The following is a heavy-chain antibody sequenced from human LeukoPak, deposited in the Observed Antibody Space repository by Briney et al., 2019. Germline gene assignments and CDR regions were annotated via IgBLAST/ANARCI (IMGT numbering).Heavy chain of an antibody. D-gene: IGHD3-10*01. J-gene: IGHJ6*02. CDR2: ISYDGSNK. CDR1: GFTFSSYG. Sequence: GGSLRLSCAASGFTFSSYGMHWVRQAPGKGLEWVAVISYDGSNKYYADSVKGRFTISRDNSKNTLYLQMNSLRAEDTAVYYCAKESLWSPYYYYYYGMDVWGQGTTVTVSS. CDR3: AKESLWSPYYYYYYGMDV. V-gene: IGHV3-30*18.